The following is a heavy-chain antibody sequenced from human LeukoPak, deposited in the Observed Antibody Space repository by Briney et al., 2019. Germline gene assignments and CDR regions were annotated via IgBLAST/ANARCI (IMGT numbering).Heavy chain of an antibody. J-gene: IGHJ4*02. V-gene: IGHV4-39*07. D-gene: IGHD3-9*01. CDR3: ARASKTIRYFDWSHAYYFDY. CDR1: GGSISSSSYY. Sequence: SETLSLTCTVSGGSISSSSYYWGWIRQPPGKGLEWIGSIYYSGSTYYNPSLKSRVTISVDTSRNQFSLKLSSVTAADTAVYYCARASKTIRYFDWSHAYYFDYWGQGTLVTVSS. CDR2: IYYSGST.